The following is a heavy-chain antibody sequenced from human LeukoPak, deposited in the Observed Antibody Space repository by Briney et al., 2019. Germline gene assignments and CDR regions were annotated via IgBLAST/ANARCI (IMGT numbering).Heavy chain of an antibody. CDR1: GDIVSSNSAA. V-gene: IGHV6-1*01. CDR2: TYYRSKWYN. Sequence: SQTLSLTCAVSGDIVSSNSAAWNWIRQSPSRGLEWLGRTYYRSKWYNDYAVSVKSRITINPDTSKNQFSLQLNSMTPEDTAVYYCARDYPQNGGELRFDHWGQGTLVTVSS. CDR3: ARDYPQNGGELRFDH. J-gene: IGHJ4*02. D-gene: IGHD3-16*01.